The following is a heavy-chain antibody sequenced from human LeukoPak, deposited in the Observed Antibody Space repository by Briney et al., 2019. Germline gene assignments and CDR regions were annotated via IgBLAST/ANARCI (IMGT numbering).Heavy chain of an antibody. J-gene: IGHJ4*02. V-gene: IGHV4-30-4*08. CDR1: GGSISSGDCY. Sequence: SSETLSLTCTVSGGSISSGDCYWSWIRQPPGKGLEWIGYIYYSGGTYSNPSLKSRVTMSVDTSKNQFSLKLSSVTAADTAVYYCARDRGGYGAQQDYWGQGTLVTVSS. CDR3: ARDRGGYGAQQDY. CDR2: IYYSGGT. D-gene: IGHD3-16*01.